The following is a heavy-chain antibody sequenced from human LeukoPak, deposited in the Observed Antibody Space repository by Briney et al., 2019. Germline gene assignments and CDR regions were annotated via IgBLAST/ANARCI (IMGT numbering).Heavy chain of an antibody. CDR1: GFTVSSNY. J-gene: IGHJ6*02. Sequence: GGSLRLSCAASGFTVSSNYMSWVRQAPGKGLEWVSAISGSGGSTYYADSVKGRFTISRDNSKNTLYLQMNSLRAEDTAVYYCARASLGYCSGGSCYSYYYYYGMDVWGQGTTVTVSS. CDR3: ARASLGYCSGGSCYSYYYYYGMDV. V-gene: IGHV3-53*05. CDR2: ISGSGGST. D-gene: IGHD2-15*01.